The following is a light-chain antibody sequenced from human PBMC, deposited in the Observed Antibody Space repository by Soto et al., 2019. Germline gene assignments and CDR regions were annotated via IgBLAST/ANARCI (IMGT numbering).Light chain of an antibody. Sequence: QSVLTQPPSASGSPGQSVTFSCTGTSSDVGTYDYVSWYQQYPGKAPKPLIYGVTRRPSGVPDRFSGSKSGNTAALTVYGLQAEDEAYYYCSSYAGRGMYVFGTATTVTVL. CDR2: GVT. CDR3: SSYAGRGMYV. J-gene: IGLJ1*01. CDR1: SSDVGTYDY. V-gene: IGLV2-8*01.